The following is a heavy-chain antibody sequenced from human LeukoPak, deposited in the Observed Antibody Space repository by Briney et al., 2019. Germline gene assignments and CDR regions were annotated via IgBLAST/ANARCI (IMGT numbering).Heavy chain of an antibody. V-gene: IGHV4-4*02. D-gene: IGHD1-26*01. CDR2: IYHSGST. CDR3: ATSIFLEWELPPYYFDY. CDR1: GFTFSSSAM. Sequence: GSLRLSCAASGFTFSSSAMSWVRQPPGKGLEWIGEIYHSGSTNYNPSLKSRVTISVDKSKNQFSLKLSSVTAADTAVYYCATSIFLEWELPPYYFDYWGQGTLVSVSS. J-gene: IGHJ4*02.